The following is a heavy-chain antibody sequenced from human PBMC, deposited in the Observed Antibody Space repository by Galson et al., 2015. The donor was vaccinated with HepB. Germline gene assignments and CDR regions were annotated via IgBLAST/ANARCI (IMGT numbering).Heavy chain of an antibody. D-gene: IGHD3-22*01. Sequence: SLRLSCAGSGFTFSGSTIHWVRQTSGTGLEWVGRIETKGSNYATACVASVKGRFTLSRDDSKNTAYLQIHNLRTEDTHVYYCIRMGGLSVDSSTWGQGTLVTGSS. J-gene: IGHJ5*02. CDR2: IETKGSNYAT. V-gene: IGHV3-73*01. CDR1: GFTFSGST. CDR3: IRMGGLSVDSST.